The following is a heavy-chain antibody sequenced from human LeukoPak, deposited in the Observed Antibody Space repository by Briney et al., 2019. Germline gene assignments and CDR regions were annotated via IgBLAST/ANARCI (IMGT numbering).Heavy chain of an antibody. V-gene: IGHV1-2*02. CDR1: GYTFTGSY. D-gene: IGHD3-3*01. J-gene: IGHJ4*02. Sequence: GASVKVSCKASGYTFTGSYIHWVRQAPGQGLEWMGWINPNSGGTNYAQKFQGRVTMTRDTSISTAYMELSRLRSDDTAVYYCARVYSGLRFLEWFFDYWGQGTLVTVSS. CDR3: ARVYSGLRFLEWFFDY. CDR2: INPNSGGT.